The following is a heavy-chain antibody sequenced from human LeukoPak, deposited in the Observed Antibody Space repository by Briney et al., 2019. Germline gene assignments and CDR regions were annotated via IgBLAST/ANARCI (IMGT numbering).Heavy chain of an antibody. D-gene: IGHD6-13*01. CDR1: GGSFSGYY. Sequence: SETLSLTCAVYGGSFSGYYWSWIRQPPGKGLEWIGEINHSGSTNYNPSLKSRVTISVDTSKNQFSLKLSSVTAADTAVYYCARAGIAAEVYWYFDLWGRGTLVTVSS. CDR2: INHSGST. CDR3: ARAGIAAEVYWYFDL. V-gene: IGHV4-34*01. J-gene: IGHJ2*01.